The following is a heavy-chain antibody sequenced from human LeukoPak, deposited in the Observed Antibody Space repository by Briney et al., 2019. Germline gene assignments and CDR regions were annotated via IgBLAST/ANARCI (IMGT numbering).Heavy chain of an antibody. CDR1: GDSISSYY. CDR3: ARDGPLHYDILAGYYTVAGMDV. D-gene: IGHD3-9*01. V-gene: IGHV4-59*01. J-gene: IGHJ6*02. Sequence: PSETLSLTCTVSGDSISSYYWSWIRQPPGKGLEWIGYIYYSGSTKYNPSLKSRVTISVDTSKNQFSLKLNSVTAADTAVYYCARDGPLHYDILAGYYTVAGMDVWGQGATVTVSS. CDR2: IYYSGST.